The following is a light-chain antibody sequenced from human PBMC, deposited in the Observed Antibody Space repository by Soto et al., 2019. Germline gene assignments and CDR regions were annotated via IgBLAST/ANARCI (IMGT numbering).Light chain of an antibody. J-gene: IGLJ1*01. CDR1: SSNIGRSS. CDR3: QSFDSALSAYV. V-gene: IGLV1-44*01. CDR2: SND. Sequence: QSVLTQAPSASGTPGQRVTISCSGSSSNIGRSSVNWYQHLPGTAPKLLIYSNDRRPSGVPERFSGSKSGTSASLAISGLQSEDEADYYCQSFDSALSAYVFGTGTKVTVL.